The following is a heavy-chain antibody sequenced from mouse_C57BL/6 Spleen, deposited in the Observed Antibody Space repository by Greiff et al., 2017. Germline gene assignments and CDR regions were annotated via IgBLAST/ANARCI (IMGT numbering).Heavy chain of an antibody. CDR2: IHPNSGST. CDR3: ARSDDSSYVYFDD. D-gene: IGHD1-1*01. V-gene: IGHV1-64*01. Sequence: QVQLQQPGAELVKPGASVKLSCKASGYTFTSYWMHWVKQRPGQGLEWIGMIHPNSGSTNYNEKFKSKATLTVDKSSSTAYMQLSSLTSEDSAVYYCARSDDSSYVYFDDWGQGTTLTVSS. J-gene: IGHJ2*01. CDR1: GYTFTSYW.